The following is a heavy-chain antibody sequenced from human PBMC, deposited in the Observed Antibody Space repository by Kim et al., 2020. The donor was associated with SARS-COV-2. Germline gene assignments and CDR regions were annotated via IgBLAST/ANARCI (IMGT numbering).Heavy chain of an antibody. CDR2: IYYSGST. CDR3: ARDAPGYYGSGSSISE. V-gene: IGHV4-31*03. J-gene: IGHJ4*02. CDR1: GGSISSGGYY. Sequence: SETLSLTCTVSGGSISSGGYYWSWIRQHPGKGLEWIGYIYYSGSTYYNPSLKSRVTISVDTSKNQFSLKLSSVTAADTAVYYCARDAPGYYGSGSSISEWGQGTLVTVSS. D-gene: IGHD3-10*01.